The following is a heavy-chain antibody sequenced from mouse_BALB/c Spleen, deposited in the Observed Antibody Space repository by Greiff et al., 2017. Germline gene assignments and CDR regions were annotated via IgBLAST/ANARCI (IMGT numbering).Heavy chain of an antibody. V-gene: IGHV5-6-3*01. CDR3: ARGEGNPYYFDY. D-gene: IGHD2-1*01. Sequence: EVMLVESGGGLVQPGGSLKLSCAASGFTFSSYGMSWVRQTPDKRLELVATINSNGGSTYYPDSVKGRFTISRDNAKNTLYLQMSSLKSEDTAMYYCARGEGNPYYFDYWGQGTTLTVSS. CDR2: INSNGGST. CDR1: GFTFSSYG. J-gene: IGHJ2*01.